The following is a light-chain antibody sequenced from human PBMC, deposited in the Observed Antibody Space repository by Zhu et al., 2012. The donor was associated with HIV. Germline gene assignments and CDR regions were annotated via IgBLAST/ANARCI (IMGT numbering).Light chain of an antibody. CDR1: QSLSNK. Sequence: EVVMTQSPATLSVSAGERATLSCRASQSLSNKLAWYQQKGGQSPRLLIYDASTRATGVPGRFSGSGSGLEFTLTISSLQSEDFAVYYCQEYNSWPHTFGQGTKLEIK. J-gene: IGKJ2*01. CDR3: QEYNSWPHT. V-gene: IGKV3-15*01. CDR2: DAS.